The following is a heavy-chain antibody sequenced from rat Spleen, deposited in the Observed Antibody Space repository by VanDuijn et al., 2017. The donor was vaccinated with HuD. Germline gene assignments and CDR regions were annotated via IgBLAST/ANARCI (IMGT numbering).Heavy chain of an antibody. CDR3: ARQPRLLQWGRFAY. CDR2: ISYEGSST. D-gene: IGHD1-1*01. V-gene: IGHV5-22*01. J-gene: IGHJ3*01. CDR1: GFTFSDYY. Sequence: EVQLVESDGGLVQPGRSLKLSCAASGFTFSDYYMAWVRQAPGKGLEWVASISYEGSSTYYGDSVKGRFTISRDNAKSTLYLQMNSLRSEDTATYYCARQPRLLQWGRFAYWGQGTLVTVSS.